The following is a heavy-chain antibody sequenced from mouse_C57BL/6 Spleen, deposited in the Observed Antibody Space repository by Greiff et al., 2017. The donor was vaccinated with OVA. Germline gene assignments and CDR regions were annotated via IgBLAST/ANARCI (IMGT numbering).Heavy chain of an antibody. V-gene: IGHV1-55*01. J-gene: IGHJ3*01. CDR2: IYPGSGST. CDR1: GYTFTSYW. D-gene: IGHD2-3*01. Sequence: QVQLQQPGAELVKPGASVKMSCKASGYTFTSYWITWVKQRPGQGLEWIGDIYPGSGSTNYNEKFKGKATLTVDTSSSTAYMQLSSLTSEDSAAYYCAGKGIYDGYQAFDYWGQGTLVTVSA. CDR3: AGKGIYDGYQAFDY.